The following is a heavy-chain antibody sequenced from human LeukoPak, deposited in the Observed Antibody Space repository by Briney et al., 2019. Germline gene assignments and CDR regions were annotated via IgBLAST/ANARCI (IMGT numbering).Heavy chain of an antibody. CDR3: ARRVPGPQLGDYVTYYFDH. V-gene: IGHV4-4*08. D-gene: IGHD3-10*02. J-gene: IGHJ4*02. Sequence: SETLSLTCTVSGGSISSPYWIWIRQPPGKGLEWVGYIYSSGTTKYNPSLKSRATISLDTSKSQLSLSLTSVTAADTAVYYCARRVPGPQLGDYVTYYFDHWGQGTLVTVSS. CDR2: IYSSGTT. CDR1: GGSISSPY.